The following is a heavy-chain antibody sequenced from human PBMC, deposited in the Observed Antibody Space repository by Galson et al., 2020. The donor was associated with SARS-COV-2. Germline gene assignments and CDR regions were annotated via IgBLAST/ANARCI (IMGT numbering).Heavy chain of an antibody. J-gene: IGHJ4*02. V-gene: IGHV3-30*03. CDR3: ARAPYFDWLFRGAREYYFDY. CDR1: GFTFSSYG. Sequence: QAGGSLRLSCAASGFTFSSYGMHWVRQAPGKGLEWVAVISYDGSNKYYADSVKGRFTISRDNSKNTLYLQMNSLRAEDTAVYYCARAPYFDWLFRGAREYYFDYWGQGTLVTVSS. D-gene: IGHD3-9*01. CDR2: ISYDGSNK.